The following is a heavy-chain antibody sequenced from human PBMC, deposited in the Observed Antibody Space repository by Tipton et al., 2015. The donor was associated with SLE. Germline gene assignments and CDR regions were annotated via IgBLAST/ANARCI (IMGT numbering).Heavy chain of an antibody. J-gene: IGHJ3*02. CDR1: GYSISSGYY. Sequence: TLSLTCTVSGYSISSGYYWSWIRQPPGKGLEWIGEINHSGSTNYNPSLKSRVTISVDTSKNQFSLKLSSVTAADTAVYYCARGPRASIAARKAFDIWGQGTMVTVSS. D-gene: IGHD6-6*01. V-gene: IGHV4-38-2*02. CDR3: ARGPRASIAARKAFDI. CDR2: INHSGST.